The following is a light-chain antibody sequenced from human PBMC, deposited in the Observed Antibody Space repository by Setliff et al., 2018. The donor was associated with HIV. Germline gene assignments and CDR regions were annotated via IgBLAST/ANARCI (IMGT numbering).Light chain of an antibody. Sequence: QSVLAQPASVSGSPGQSITISCTGTSNDVGRYDLVSWYQQHPARAPKLIIYQATRRPSGVSNRFSGSKSGNVASLTISGLQAEDEADYYCSSYGGNLYVFGTGTKVTVL. V-gene: IGLV2-23*01. CDR1: SNDVGRYDL. CDR3: SSYGGNLYV. J-gene: IGLJ1*01. CDR2: QAT.